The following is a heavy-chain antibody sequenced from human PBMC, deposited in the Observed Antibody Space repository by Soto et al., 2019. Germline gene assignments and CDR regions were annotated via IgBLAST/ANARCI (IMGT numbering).Heavy chain of an antibody. CDR1: GYTFTNYG. J-gene: IGHJ4*01. D-gene: IGHD1-26*01. CDR3: ARDSGSGHTDY. CDR2: ISAYNGNT. Sequence: GASVKVSCKASGYTFTNYGINWVRQAPGQGLEWMGWISAYNGNTYYAQNLQGRVTMTTDASTSTAYMELRSLRSDDTAVYYCARDSGSGHTDYWGQGTLVTVS. V-gene: IGHV1-18*01.